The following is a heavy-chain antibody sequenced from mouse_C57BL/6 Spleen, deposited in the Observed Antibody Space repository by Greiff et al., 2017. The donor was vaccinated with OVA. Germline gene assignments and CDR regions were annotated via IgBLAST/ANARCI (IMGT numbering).Heavy chain of an antibody. CDR3: ARLTTVVATPLDY. D-gene: IGHD1-1*01. CDR1: GFNIKNTY. Sequence: EVKLVESVAELVRPGASVKLSCTASGFNIKNTYMHWVKQRPEQGLEWIGRIDPANGNTKYAPKFQGKATITADTSSNTAYLQLSSLTSEDTAIYYCARLTTVVATPLDYWGQGTSFTVSS. J-gene: IGHJ4*01. V-gene: IGHV14-3*01. CDR2: IDPANGNT.